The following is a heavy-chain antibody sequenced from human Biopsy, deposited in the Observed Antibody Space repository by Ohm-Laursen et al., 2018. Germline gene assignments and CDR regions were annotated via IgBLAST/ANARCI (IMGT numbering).Heavy chain of an antibody. Sequence: PSETLSLTCTVSGGSLSSYSWSWIRQPAGKGLEWIGQIYTSGITNYNPSLKSRVTMSVDTSKNKFSLRVTSVTASDTAIYYCARPTRRGNIILFDYWGQGTLVAVSS. V-gene: IGHV4-4*07. CDR1: GGSLSSYS. CDR2: IYTSGIT. J-gene: IGHJ4*02. D-gene: IGHD1-26*01. CDR3: ARPTRRGNIILFDY.